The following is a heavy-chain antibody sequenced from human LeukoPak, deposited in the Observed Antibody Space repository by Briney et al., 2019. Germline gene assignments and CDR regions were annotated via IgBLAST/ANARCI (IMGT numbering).Heavy chain of an antibody. V-gene: IGHV3-21*01. CDR2: ISSSSSYI. Sequence: GGSLRLSCAASGFTFSSYSMNWVRQAPGKGLEWVSSISSSSSYIYYADSVKGRFTISRDNAKNSLYLQMNSLRAEDTAVYYVARPHSSGYYGGGDYWGQGTLVTVSS. D-gene: IGHD3-22*01. J-gene: IGHJ4*02. CDR1: GFTFSSYS. CDR3: ARPHSSGYYGGGDY.